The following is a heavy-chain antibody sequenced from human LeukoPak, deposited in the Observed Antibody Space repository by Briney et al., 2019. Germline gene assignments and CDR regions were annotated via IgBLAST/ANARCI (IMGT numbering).Heavy chain of an antibody. J-gene: IGHJ4*02. D-gene: IGHD6-25*01. CDR3: ARERKGIAALLPL. V-gene: IGHV1-2*02. CDR1: GYTFTGYY. CDR2: INPNSGGT. Sequence: ASVKVSCKASGYTFTGYYMHWVRQAPGQGLEWMGWINPNSGGTNYAQKFQGRVTMTRDTSISTAYMELSRLRSDDTAVYYCARERKGIAALLPLWGQGTLVTVSS.